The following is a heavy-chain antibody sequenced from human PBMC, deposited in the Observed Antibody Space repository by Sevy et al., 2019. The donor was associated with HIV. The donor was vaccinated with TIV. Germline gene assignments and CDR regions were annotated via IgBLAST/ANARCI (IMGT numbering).Heavy chain of an antibody. CDR3: AKDITIFGVANDY. D-gene: IGHD3-3*01. CDR2: ISGSGGST. V-gene: IGHV3-23*01. CDR1: GFTFSSYA. Sequence: GGSLRLSCAASGFTFSSYAMSWVRQAPGKGLEWDSAISGSGGSTYYADSVKGRFTISRDNSKNTLYLQMNSLRAEDTAVYYCAKDITIFGVANDYWGQGTLVTVSS. J-gene: IGHJ4*02.